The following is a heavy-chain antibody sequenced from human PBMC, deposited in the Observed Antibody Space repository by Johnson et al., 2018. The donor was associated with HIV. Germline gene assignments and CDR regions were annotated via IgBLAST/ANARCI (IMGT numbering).Heavy chain of an antibody. CDR1: GFTFSSYA. CDR3: ARQSATGGPFDI. J-gene: IGHJ3*02. D-gene: IGHD3-10*01. CDR2: ISSNGGST. Sequence: VQLVESGGGLVQPGGSLRLSCAASGFTFSSYAMHWVRQAPGKGLEYVSAISSNGGSTYYANSVKGRFTISRDNSKNTLYLQMNSLRAEDTAVYYCARQSATGGPFDIWGQGTMVTVSS. V-gene: IGHV3-64*01.